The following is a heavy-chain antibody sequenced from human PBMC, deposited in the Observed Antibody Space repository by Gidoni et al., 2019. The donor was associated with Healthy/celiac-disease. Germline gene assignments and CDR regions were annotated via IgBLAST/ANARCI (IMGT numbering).Heavy chain of an antibody. D-gene: IGHD1-1*01. CDR3: AREVPPGQPGYYGMDV. V-gene: IGHV1-69*04. Sequence: QVQLVQSGAEVKKPGSSVKVSCQDSGGTFSSYAISWMRQAPGQGLEWMVSIIPIPGIANYAQKFQGRVTITADKTTSTAYMELSSLGSEDTAVYYCAREVPPGQPGYYGMDVWGQGTTVTVSS. J-gene: IGHJ6*02. CDR1: GGTFSSYA. CDR2: IIPIPGIA.